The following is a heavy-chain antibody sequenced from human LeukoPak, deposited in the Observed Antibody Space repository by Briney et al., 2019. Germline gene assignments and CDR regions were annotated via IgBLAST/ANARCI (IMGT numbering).Heavy chain of an antibody. CDR3: ATDSSSWYEGVGFDY. D-gene: IGHD6-13*01. CDR1: GFTFSSYW. Sequence: GGSLRLSCAASGFTFSSYWMSWVRQAPGKGLEWVANIKQDGSEEYYVDSVKGRFTISRDNAKNSLYLQMNSLRAEDTAVYYCATDSSSWYEGVGFDYWGQGTLVTVSS. CDR2: IKQDGSEE. J-gene: IGHJ4*02. V-gene: IGHV3-7*01.